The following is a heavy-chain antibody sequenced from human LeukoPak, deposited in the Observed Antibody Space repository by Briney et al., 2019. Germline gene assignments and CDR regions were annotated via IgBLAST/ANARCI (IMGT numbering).Heavy chain of an antibody. CDR3: GASVFW. Sequence: PGGSLRLSCAASGFTCSSYWMSWVRQAPGKGLEWVANIKQDGSEKNYVDSVKGRFTISRDNAKNSLYLQMNSLRAEDSAVYYCGASVFWWGQGTLVTVSS. CDR1: GFTCSSYW. D-gene: IGHD3-3*01. V-gene: IGHV3-7*03. CDR2: IKQDGSEK. J-gene: IGHJ4*02.